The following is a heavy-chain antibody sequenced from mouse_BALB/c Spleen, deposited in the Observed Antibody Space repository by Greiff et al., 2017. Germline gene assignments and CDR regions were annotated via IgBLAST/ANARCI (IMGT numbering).Heavy chain of an antibody. CDR2: IWGDGST. V-gene: IGHV2-3*01. D-gene: IGHD2-3*01. Sequence: QVQLKQSGPGLVAPSQCLSITCTVSGFSLTSYGVHWVRQPPGKGLEWLGVIWGDGSTNYHSALISRLSISKDNSKSQVFLKLNSLQTDDTATYYGATQSVYDNYCDDWGQGTTLTVSS. J-gene: IGHJ2*01. CDR3: ATQSVYDNYCDD. CDR1: GFSLTSYG.